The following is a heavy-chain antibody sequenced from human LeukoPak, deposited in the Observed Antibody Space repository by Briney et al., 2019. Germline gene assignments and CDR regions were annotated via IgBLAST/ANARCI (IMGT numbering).Heavy chain of an antibody. CDR3: ARDLGSTYGWFDF. V-gene: IGHV4-59*01. D-gene: IGHD4-11*01. J-gene: IGHJ5*01. CDR2: NSGST. CDR1: GGSISSSY. Sequence: SETLSLTCTVSGGSISSSYWTWIRQPPGKGLEWIGNSGSTRYNPSLKSRVTIFLDMSKNQISLELHSLTATDTAVYYCARDLGSTYGWFDFWGQGTLVTVSS.